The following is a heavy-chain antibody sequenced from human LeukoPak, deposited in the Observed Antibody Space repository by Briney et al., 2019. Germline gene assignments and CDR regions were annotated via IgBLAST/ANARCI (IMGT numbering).Heavy chain of an antibody. V-gene: IGHV1-46*01. CDR1: GYTFTSYY. Sequence: EASVKVSCKASGYTFTSYYMHWVRQAPGQGLEWMGIINPSGGSTSYAQKFQGRVTMTRDTSTSTVYMELSSLRSEDTAVYYCARDNQGCSSTSCYWGGGGDYWGQGTLVTVS. CDR2: INPSGGST. J-gene: IGHJ4*02. CDR3: ARDNQGCSSTSCYWGGGGDY. D-gene: IGHD2-2*01.